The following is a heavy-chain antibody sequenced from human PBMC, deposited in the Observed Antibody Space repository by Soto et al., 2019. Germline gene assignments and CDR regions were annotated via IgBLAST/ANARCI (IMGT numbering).Heavy chain of an antibody. CDR1: GFTFSSYW. V-gene: IGHV3-74*01. J-gene: IGHJ4*02. D-gene: IGHD3-16*01. CDR3: AKGSRPGEFDY. Sequence: GGSLRLSCAASGFTFSSYWVHWVRQAPGKGLVWVSRINSDGSSTSYADSVKGRFTISRDNAKNTLYLQMNSLRAEDTAVYYCAKGSRPGEFDYWGQGTLVTVSS. CDR2: INSDGSST.